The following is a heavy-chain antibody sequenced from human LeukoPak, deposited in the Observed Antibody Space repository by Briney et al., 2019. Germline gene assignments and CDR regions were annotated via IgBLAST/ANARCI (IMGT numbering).Heavy chain of an antibody. CDR3: AREGPYYYGSGSYYEY. D-gene: IGHD3-10*01. Sequence: GGSLRLSCAASGFTFNNYGMHWVRQAPGKGLEWVSYISSSGSTIYYADSVKGRFTISRDNAKNSLYLQMNSLRAEDTAVYYCAREGPYYYGSGSYYEYWGQGTLVTVSS. CDR1: GFTFNNYG. V-gene: IGHV3-48*04. J-gene: IGHJ4*02. CDR2: ISSSGSTI.